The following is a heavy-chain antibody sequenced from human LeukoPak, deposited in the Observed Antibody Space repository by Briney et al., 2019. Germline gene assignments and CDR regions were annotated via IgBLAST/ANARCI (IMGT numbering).Heavy chain of an antibody. Sequence: PGGSLRLTCAASGFTFSSYAMHWDRQAPGKGLEWVAITSYDGREKYYADSVKGRFTISRDNSKNILFVQMNSLRAEDTAVYYCARGYYYDSSGYYWGGQGTLVTVSS. CDR3: ARGYYYDSSGYYW. J-gene: IGHJ4*02. CDR1: GFTFSSYA. CDR2: TSYDGREK. D-gene: IGHD3-22*01. V-gene: IGHV3-30*04.